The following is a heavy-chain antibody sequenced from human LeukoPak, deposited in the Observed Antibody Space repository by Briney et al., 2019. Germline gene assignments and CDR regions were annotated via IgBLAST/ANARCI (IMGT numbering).Heavy chain of an antibody. CDR1: GFTFSSYW. CDR2: IKQDGSEK. D-gene: IGHD6-13*01. CDR3: ANLGGIAAVKYYFDY. Sequence: GGSLRPSCAASGFTFSSYWMSWVRQAPGKGLEWVANIKQDGSEKYYVDSVKGRFTISRDNAKNSLYLQMNSLRAEDTAVYYCANLGGIAAVKYYFDYWGQGTLVTVSS. V-gene: IGHV3-7*01. J-gene: IGHJ4*02.